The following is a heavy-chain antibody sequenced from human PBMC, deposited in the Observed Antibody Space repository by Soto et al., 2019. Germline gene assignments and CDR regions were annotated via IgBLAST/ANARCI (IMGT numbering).Heavy chain of an antibody. Sequence: PGGSLRLSCQASGFNFDNYGMHWVRQAPGKGLEWVAVITYDGSFQYYADSVKGRFTISRDNSKNTLFLHLNTLKPEDTAAHHCAKDSAGRTFYNTLGFWGQGNPVTVSS. V-gene: IGHV3-30*18. D-gene: IGHD1-20*01. J-gene: IGHJ4*02. CDR3: AKDSAGRTFYNTLGF. CDR2: ITYDGSFQ. CDR1: GFNFDNYG.